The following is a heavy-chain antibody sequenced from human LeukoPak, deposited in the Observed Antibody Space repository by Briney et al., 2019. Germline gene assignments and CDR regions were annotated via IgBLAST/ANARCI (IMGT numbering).Heavy chain of an antibody. CDR2: IRANAEGGTA. J-gene: IGHJ5*02. CDR3: TTDRKELENH. Sequence: GGSLRLSCAGSGFSFSSAWMTWVRQAPGKGLEGVGRIRANAEGGTADYAAPVKGRFTISRDDSENTLYLQMSSLKIEDTATYCCTTDRKELENHWGQGTLVTVSS. CDR1: GFSFSSAW. D-gene: IGHD1-7*01. V-gene: IGHV3-15*01.